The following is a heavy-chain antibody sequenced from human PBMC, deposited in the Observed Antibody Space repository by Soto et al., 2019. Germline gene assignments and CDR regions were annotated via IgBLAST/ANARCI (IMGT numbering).Heavy chain of an antibody. V-gene: IGHV3-53*01. CDR3: AASVTTAGAFDF. Sequence: GGSLRLSCAASGFSVSSKYMIWVRQAPGKGLEWVSAIYGGGNTYDADSVRGRFTISRDSSKNTVSLLMYSLRAEDTAVYYCAASVTTAGAFDFWGQGTLVTVSS. D-gene: IGHD4-17*01. CDR2: IYGGGNT. CDR1: GFSVSSKY. J-gene: IGHJ3*01.